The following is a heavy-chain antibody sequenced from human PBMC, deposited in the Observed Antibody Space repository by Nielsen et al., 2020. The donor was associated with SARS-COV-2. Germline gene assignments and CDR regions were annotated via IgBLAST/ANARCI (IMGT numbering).Heavy chain of an antibody. CDR2: FDPEDGET. CDR1: GYTLTELS. CDR3: ATDIADSSGWAKDFDY. V-gene: IGHV1-24*01. Sequence: ASVKVSCKVSGYTLTELSMHWVRQAHGKGLEWMGGFDPEDGETIYAQKFQGRVTMTEDTSTDKAYMELSSLRSEVTAVYYCATDIADSSGWAKDFDYRGQGTLVTVSS. J-gene: IGHJ4*02. D-gene: IGHD6-19*01.